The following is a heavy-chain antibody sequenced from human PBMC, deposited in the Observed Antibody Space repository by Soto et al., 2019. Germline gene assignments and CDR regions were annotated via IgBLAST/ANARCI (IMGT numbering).Heavy chain of an antibody. J-gene: IGHJ4*02. Sequence: PXGSLRLSCTASGFTFSDSWMTWVRQAPGKGLEWVARIKPDESEKKYADSVKGRFSISRDNAKNSMYLQMDSLRGEDTAVYYCVRGGSNYAYWGQGTLVTVSS. CDR2: IKPDESEK. CDR1: GFTFSDSW. V-gene: IGHV3-7*01. CDR3: VRGGSNYAY. D-gene: IGHD4-4*01.